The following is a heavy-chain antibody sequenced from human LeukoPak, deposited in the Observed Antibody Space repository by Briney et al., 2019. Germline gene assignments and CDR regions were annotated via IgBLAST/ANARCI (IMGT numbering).Heavy chain of an antibody. V-gene: IGHV4-39*07. D-gene: IGHD6-19*01. Sequence: SETLSLTCIVSGGPISTNSYSWGWLRQPPGKGLEWIGTLYYNGNSYYTPSLERRVTITADTSKNQFSLKLNSVTAADTAICHCARVYSSGWYQWFDPWGQGILVTVSS. J-gene: IGHJ5*02. CDR3: ARVYSSGWYQWFDP. CDR2: LYYNGNS. CDR1: GGPISTNSYS.